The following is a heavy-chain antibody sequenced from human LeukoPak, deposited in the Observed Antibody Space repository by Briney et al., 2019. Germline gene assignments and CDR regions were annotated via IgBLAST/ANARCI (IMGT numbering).Heavy chain of an antibody. CDR2: ISSNSGGT. V-gene: IGHV1-2*02. J-gene: IGHJ4*02. CDR3: ARGRDSSSWYALDY. D-gene: IGHD6-13*01. CDR1: GYTFTGYY. Sequence: ASVKVSCKASGYTFTGYYMHWVRQAPGQGLEWMGWISSNSGGTNYAQDFQGRVTMTRDTSISTAYMELRRPRTDDTAVYYCARGRDSSSWYALDYWGQGILVTVSS.